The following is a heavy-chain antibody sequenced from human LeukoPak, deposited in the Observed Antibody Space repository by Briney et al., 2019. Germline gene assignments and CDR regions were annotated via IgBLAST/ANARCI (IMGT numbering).Heavy chain of an antibody. J-gene: IGHJ6*03. CDR1: GFTFSSYT. CDR3: ARFAAGGSYYYHMDV. CDR2: IGTSSTTI. V-gene: IGHV3-48*01. D-gene: IGHD6-25*01. Sequence: GGSLRLSCAASGFTFSSYTMNWVCQPPGKGLEWVSNIGTSSTTIYYADSVKGRFTISRDNAKNSLYLQMNSLRADDTAVYYCARFAAGGSYYYHMDVWGKGTTVTVSS.